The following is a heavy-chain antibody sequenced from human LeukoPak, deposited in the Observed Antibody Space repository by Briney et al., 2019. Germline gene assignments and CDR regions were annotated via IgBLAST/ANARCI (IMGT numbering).Heavy chain of an antibody. J-gene: IGHJ4*02. CDR2: ISYDGSNK. Sequence: GGSLRLSCAASGFTFSSYAMHWVRQAPGKGLEWVAVISYDGSNKYYADSVKGRFTISRDNSKNTLYLQMNSLRAEDTAVYYCARDPSSRGLYYFDYWGQGTLVTVSS. CDR1: GFTFSSYA. D-gene: IGHD2-2*01. CDR3: ARDPSSRGLYYFDY. V-gene: IGHV3-30-3*01.